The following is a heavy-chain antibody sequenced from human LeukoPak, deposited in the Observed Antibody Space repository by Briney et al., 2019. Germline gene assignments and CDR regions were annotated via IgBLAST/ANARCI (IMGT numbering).Heavy chain of an antibody. CDR2: VHHSGGT. Sequence: SETLSLTCTGSGDSMGDDHWGWIRQPPGKRLEFIGYVHHSGGTNYNPALKSRVTVSRDTSRNQFSLKLTSVTAADTAVYYCVRHRYGRRSGSWGQGILVTVSS. J-gene: IGHJ5*02. D-gene: IGHD3-16*02. V-gene: IGHV4-59*08. CDR1: GDSMGDDH. CDR3: VRHRYGRRSGS.